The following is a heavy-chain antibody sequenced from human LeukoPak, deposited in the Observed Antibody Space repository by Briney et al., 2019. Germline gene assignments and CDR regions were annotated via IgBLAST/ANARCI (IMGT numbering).Heavy chain of an antibody. CDR3: ARDSGGDFWSGYYYYGMDV. J-gene: IGHJ6*02. CDR2: IYYSGST. Sequence: SETLSLTCTVSGGSISSYYWNWIRQPPGKGLEWIGYIYYSGSTNYNPSLKSRVTISVDTSKNQFSLKLSSVTAADTAVYYCARDSGGDFWSGYYYYGMDVWGQGTTVTVSS. D-gene: IGHD3-3*01. CDR1: GGSISSYY. V-gene: IGHV4-59*01.